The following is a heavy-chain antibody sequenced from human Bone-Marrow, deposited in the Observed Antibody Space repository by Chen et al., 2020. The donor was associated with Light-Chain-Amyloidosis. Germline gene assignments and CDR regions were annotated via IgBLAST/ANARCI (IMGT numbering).Heavy chain of an antibody. J-gene: IGHJ4*02. D-gene: IGHD3-3*02. CDR2: QWFNGND. V-gene: IGHV3-53*02. CDR1: GFSVSRSY. CDR3: ARDSIEGPTDFDY. Sequence: EVHLVETGGALIQPGGSLRLSCAASGFSVSRSYMSWVRQAPGKGLEWVAVQWFNGNDNYADSVRGRFTISRDSSKNMLFLQLNSLRVEDTAIYYCARDSIEGPTDFDYWGQGTLVTVSS.